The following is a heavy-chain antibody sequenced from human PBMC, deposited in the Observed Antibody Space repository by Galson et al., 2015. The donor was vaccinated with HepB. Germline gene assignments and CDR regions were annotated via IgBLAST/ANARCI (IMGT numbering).Heavy chain of an antibody. CDR2: ISYDGSNK. D-gene: IGHD6-19*01. CDR1: GFIFSTFG. V-gene: IGHV3-33*01. J-gene: IGHJ6*02. Sequence: SLRLSCAASGFIFSTFGMHWVRQAPGKGLQWVAVISYDGSNKYFGDSVKGRFTISRDNSKNTLYLQMNSLRGEDTAVYYCARAGFGLSQAGRGPNYFYGLDVWGQGTTVTVSS. CDR3: ARAGFGLSQAGRGPNYFYGLDV.